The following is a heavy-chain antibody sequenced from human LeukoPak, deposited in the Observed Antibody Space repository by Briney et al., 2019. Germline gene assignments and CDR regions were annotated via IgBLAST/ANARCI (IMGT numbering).Heavy chain of an antibody. CDR2: IRGSGGST. CDR1: GLTFRSYS. V-gene: IGHV3-23*01. J-gene: IGHJ6*03. Sequence: GGSLRLFCAASGLTFRSYSMRWASQDRRKGREGGLAIRGSGGSTYYADSVTGRFTISRDNSKNTLYLQMNSLRAEDTAVYYCAKDPVTHYYYYMDVWGKGTTVTVSS. CDR3: AKDPVTHYYYYMDV.